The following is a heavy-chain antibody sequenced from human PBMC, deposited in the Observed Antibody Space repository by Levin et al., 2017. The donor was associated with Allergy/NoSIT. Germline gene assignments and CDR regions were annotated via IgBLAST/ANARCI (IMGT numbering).Heavy chain of an antibody. CDR2: IYAGGGT. V-gene: IGHV3-53*01. CDR1: GFTVNSLS. J-gene: IGHJ6*02. CDR3: ARYCSSTSCYHYYGMDV. D-gene: IGHD2-2*01. Sequence: GESLKISCAASGFTVNSLSMSWVRQAPGKGLEWVSIIYAGGGTYYADSVKGRFIISRDNSKNTLDLEMNSLRAEDTAMYYCARYCSSTSCYHYYGMDVWGQGTTVTVSS.